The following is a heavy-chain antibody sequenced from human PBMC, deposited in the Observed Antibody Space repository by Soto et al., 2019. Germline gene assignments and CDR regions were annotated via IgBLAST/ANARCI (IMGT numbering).Heavy chain of an antibody. CDR3: ARGSSRWDY. Sequence: PSETLSLTCTVSGGAISSFYWSWIRQPAGKGLEWIGRIYSGGRNNYTPSLKSRVTMSVDTFKNQFSLRLSSVTAADTAMYYCARGSSRWDYWGQGTLVTVSS. J-gene: IGHJ4*02. CDR2: IYSGGRN. V-gene: IGHV4-4*07. CDR1: GGAISSFY. D-gene: IGHD6-13*01.